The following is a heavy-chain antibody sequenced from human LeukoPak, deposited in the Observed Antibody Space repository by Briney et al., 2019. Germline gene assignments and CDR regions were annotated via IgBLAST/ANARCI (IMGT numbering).Heavy chain of an antibody. D-gene: IGHD6-13*01. V-gene: IGHV1-46*01. J-gene: IGHJ3*02. Sequence: ASVKVSCKASGYTFTSYYMHWVRQAPGQGLEWMGIINPSGGSTIYAQKFQGTVTITADKSTSTAYMELSSLRSEDTAVYYCARDSAEQLADGFDIWGQGTMVTVSS. CDR1: GYTFTSYY. CDR2: INPSGGST. CDR3: ARDSAEQLADGFDI.